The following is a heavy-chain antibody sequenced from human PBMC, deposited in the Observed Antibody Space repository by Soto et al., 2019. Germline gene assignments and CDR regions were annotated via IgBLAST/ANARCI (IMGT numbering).Heavy chain of an antibody. CDR1: GGSISISSYY. V-gene: IGHV4-39*01. CDR3: ARLHLYGDYPYYYYYMDV. Sequence: QLQLPESGPGLVKPSETLSLTCSVSGGSISISSYYWVWIRQPPGKGLEWIGSLYYSGSTYYNPSLKSPVTISVDTSKYQFPLRLGSVTAADTAVYSCARLHLYGDYPYYYYYMDVWGKGTTVTVS. J-gene: IGHJ6*03. D-gene: IGHD4-17*01. CDR2: LYYSGST.